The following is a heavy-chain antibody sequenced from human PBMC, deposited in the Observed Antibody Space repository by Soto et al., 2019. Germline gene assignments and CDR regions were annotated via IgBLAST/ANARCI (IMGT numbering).Heavy chain of an antibody. D-gene: IGHD1-1*01. CDR3: AIDRELAYYYYGMDV. J-gene: IGHJ6*02. Sequence: ASVKVSCKASGYTFTGYYMHWVRQAPGQGLEWMGWINPNSGGTNYAQKFQGRVTMTRDTSISTAYMELSRLRSDDTAVYYCAIDRELAYYYYGMDVWGQGTTVTAP. V-gene: IGHV1-2*02. CDR1: GYTFTGYY. CDR2: INPNSGGT.